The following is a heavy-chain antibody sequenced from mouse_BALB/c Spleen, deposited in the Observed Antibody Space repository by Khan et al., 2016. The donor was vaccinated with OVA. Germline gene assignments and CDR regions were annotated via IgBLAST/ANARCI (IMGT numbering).Heavy chain of an antibody. Sequence: EVELVESGGGLVKPGGSLKLSCAASGFTFSSYAMSWVRQTPEKRLEWVASISSGGRTYYPDSVKGRFTISRDNARNILYLQMSSLRSEDTAMYYCEREGLRRLPYYFDSWGQGTTRTGAS. CDR2: ISSGGRT. CDR1: GFTFSSYA. V-gene: IGHV5-6-5*01. CDR3: EREGLRRLPYYFDS. J-gene: IGHJ2*01. D-gene: IGHD2-2*01.